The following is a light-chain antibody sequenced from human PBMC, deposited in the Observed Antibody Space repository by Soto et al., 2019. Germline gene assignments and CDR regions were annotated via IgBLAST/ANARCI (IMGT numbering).Light chain of an antibody. CDR1: SSDVGGYNY. J-gene: IGLJ1*01. CDR2: DVS. Sequence: QSALTQPASVSGSPGQSITISCTGTSSDVGGYNYVSWYQQHPGKAPKFMIYDVSNRPSGVSTRFSGSKSGNTASLTISGLQAEDEADYYCNSYTTSNTRQIVFGTGTMVTVL. CDR3: NSYTTSNTRQIV. V-gene: IGLV2-14*01.